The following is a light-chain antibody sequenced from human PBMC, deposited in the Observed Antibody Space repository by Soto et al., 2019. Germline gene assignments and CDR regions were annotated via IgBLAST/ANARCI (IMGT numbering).Light chain of an antibody. CDR2: DAS. J-gene: IGKJ1*01. Sequence: EIVLTQSPGTLSLSPGERATLSCRASQSVSSYLAWYQQKPGQAPRLLIYDASTRATGISARFSGRGSGTDFTLTISSLEPEDFAMYYCQQRRNWPVTFGQGTKVEVK. CDR1: QSVSSY. CDR3: QQRRNWPVT. V-gene: IGKV3-11*01.